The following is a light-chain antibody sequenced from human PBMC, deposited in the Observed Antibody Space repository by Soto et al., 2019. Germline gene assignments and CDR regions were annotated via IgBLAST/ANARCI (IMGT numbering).Light chain of an antibody. J-gene: IGLJ1*01. CDR1: SSNIGAGYD. V-gene: IGLV1-40*01. CDR3: CSYAGSATYV. Sequence: QSVLTQSPSVSGAPGQRVTISCTGNSSNIGAGYDVHWYKQLPGTAPKVLIYGNDNRPLGVPDRFSGSKSGTSGSLVISGLQAEDEADYYCCSYAGSATYVFGTGTKLTVL. CDR2: GND.